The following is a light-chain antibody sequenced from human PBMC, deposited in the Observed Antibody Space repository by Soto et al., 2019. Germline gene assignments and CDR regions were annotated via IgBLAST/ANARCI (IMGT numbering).Light chain of an antibody. CDR3: QQFGNSWLT. Sequence: ENVLTQSPGTLSLSPGERATLSCRASQSLGSSFLAWYQQKAGHAPRLIIYGTSSRATGIPDRFSGSGSGTDFTLTISRLEPEDFAVYYCQQFGNSWLTFGQGTTVEIK. J-gene: IGKJ1*01. V-gene: IGKV3-20*01. CDR1: QSLGSSF. CDR2: GTS.